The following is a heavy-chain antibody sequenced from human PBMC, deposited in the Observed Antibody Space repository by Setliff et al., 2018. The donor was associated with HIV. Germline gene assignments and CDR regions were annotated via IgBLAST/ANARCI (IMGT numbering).Heavy chain of an antibody. J-gene: IGHJ4*02. CDR2: FDPQDGET. CDR1: GYTLSELS. Sequence: ASVKVSCKVYGYTLSELSIHWVRQAPGKGLEWMGYFDPQDGETVYAQKFQGRVTLTEDTSTRTAYMELSSLRSEDTAVFYCARGPLLAGDGPYYFDYWGQGTRVTVSS. V-gene: IGHV1-24*01. CDR3: ARGPLLAGDGPYYFDY. D-gene: IGHD7-27*01.